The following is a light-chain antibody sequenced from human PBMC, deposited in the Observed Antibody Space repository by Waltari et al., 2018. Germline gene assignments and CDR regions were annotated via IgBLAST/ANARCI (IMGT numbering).Light chain of an antibody. J-gene: IGKJ1*01. Sequence: DIVMTQSPDSLAVSLSERATINCKSSQTVLKTSDNKNYLGWYQQKSGQPPKLLLYWSSTRESWVPDRFTGSGSGTDFTLTISSLQPEDVAVYYCLQYYTTLPAFGQGTKVEIQ. CDR2: WSS. V-gene: IGKV4-1*01. CDR1: QTVLKTSDNKNY. CDR3: LQYYTTLPA.